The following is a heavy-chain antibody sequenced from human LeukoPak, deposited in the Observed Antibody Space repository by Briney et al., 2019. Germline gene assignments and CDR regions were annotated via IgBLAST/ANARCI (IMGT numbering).Heavy chain of an antibody. CDR1: GYTFTGYY. J-gene: IGHJ5*02. CDR3: ARVVAAAVSHWFDP. Sequence: ASVKVSCKASGYTFTGYYMHWVRQAPGQGLEWMGWINPNGGGTNYAQKFQGRVTMTRDTSISTAYMELSRLRSDDTAVYYCARVVAAAVSHWFDPWGQGTLVTVSS. CDR2: INPNGGGT. V-gene: IGHV1-2*02. D-gene: IGHD6-13*01.